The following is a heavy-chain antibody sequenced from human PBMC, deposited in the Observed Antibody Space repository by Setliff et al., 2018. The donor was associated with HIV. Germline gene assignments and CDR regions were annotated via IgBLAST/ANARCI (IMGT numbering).Heavy chain of an antibody. CDR3: ARDATRGGDMDV. CDR2: IKQDGSEK. CDR1: GFSFSSYW. J-gene: IGHJ6*03. D-gene: IGHD2-15*01. Sequence: GESLKISCAASGFSFSSYWMSWVRQAPGKGLEWVANIKQDGSEKHYVDSVRGRFTISRDNAKNSLYLQMNRLRAEDTAVYYCARDATRGGDMDVWAKGTTVTVSS. V-gene: IGHV3-7*01.